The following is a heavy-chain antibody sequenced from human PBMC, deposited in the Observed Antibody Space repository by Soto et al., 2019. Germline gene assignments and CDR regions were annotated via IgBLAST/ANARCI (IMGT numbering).Heavy chain of an antibody. V-gene: IGHV3-66*01. CDR2: IQSGGST. D-gene: IGHD2-15*01. CDR1: GFTVSSNY. CDR3: ERDDVHGSGGSFSGVPMDV. J-gene: IGHJ6*02. Sequence: EVQLVESGGDLVQPGGSLRLSCAASGFTVSSNYMSWVRQAPGKGLERVSVIQSGGSTFYADSVKGRFPISRDNSKNTLYLQMNSLRVEDTDMYYCERDDVHGSGGSFSGVPMDVWGRGTMVTVSS.